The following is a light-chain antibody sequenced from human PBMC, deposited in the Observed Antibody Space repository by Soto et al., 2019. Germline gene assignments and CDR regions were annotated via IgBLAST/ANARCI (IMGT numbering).Light chain of an antibody. CDR2: GAS. CDR3: QQYNNWPSTWT. CDR1: QSVSSN. J-gene: IGKJ1*01. Sequence: EIVMTQSPATLSVSPGERATLSCRASQSVSSNLAWYQQKPGQAPRLLIYGASTRATGIPARFSGSGSGTGFTLTISSLQSEDFAVYYCQQYNNWPSTWTFGQGTKVEIK. V-gene: IGKV3-15*01.